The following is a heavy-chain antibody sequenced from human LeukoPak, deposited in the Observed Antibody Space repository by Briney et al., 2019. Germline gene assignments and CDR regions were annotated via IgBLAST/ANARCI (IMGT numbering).Heavy chain of an antibody. V-gene: IGHV3-23*01. CDR3: AKFPGGSSGYYNYYYYMDV. Sequence: GGSLRLSCAASGFIFSSHGMNWVRQAPGKGLEWVSGISPSGDITYYADSVKGRFTISRDNSKNTLYLQMNSLRAEDTAVYYCAKFPGGSSGYYNYYYYMDVWGKGTTVTISS. CDR1: GFIFSSHG. J-gene: IGHJ6*03. CDR2: ISPSGDIT. D-gene: IGHD3-22*01.